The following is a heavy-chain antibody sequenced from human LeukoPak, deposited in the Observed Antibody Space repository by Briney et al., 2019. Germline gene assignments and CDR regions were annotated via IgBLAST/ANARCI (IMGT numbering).Heavy chain of an antibody. CDR3: AKNPKCGELLN. J-gene: IGHJ4*02. D-gene: IGHD3-10*01. Sequence: GGSLRLSCAASGFTFSSYAMSWVRQARGKGMEWVSAISGSGGSTYYADSVKGRFTISRDNSKNTFYLQMNSLTAEDTAVYYCAKNPKCGELLNWGQGTLVTVSS. CDR1: GFTFSSYA. V-gene: IGHV3-23*01. CDR2: ISGSGGST.